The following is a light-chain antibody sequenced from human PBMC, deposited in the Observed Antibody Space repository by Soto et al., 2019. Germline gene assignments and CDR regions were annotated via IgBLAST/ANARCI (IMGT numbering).Light chain of an antibody. J-gene: IGKJ1*01. V-gene: IGKV3-20*01. Sequence: ELLLTQSPGTLSLSPGDRATLSCRASQRVDGNYLAWYLQIPGPAPRLRSQGASNRDTGIPDRVSGRGSGTDVTLTITRLETEDSAMYYCQQYETLPRTFGQGTKVDIK. CDR3: QQYETLPRT. CDR2: GAS. CDR1: QRVDGNY.